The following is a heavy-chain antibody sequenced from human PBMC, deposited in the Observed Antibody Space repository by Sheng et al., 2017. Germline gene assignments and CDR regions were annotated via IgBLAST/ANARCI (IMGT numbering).Heavy chain of an antibody. J-gene: IGHJ4*02. CDR2: ISYDGSNK. V-gene: IGHV3-30*04. Sequence: QVQLVESGGGVVQPGRSLRLSCAASGFTFSSYAMHWVRQAPGKGLEWVAVISYDGSNKYYADSVKGRFTISRDNSKNTLYLQMNSLRAEDTAVYYCARDHVKSFGNYDTLGNYFDYWGQGTLVTVSS. CDR3: ARDHVKSFGNYDTLGNYFDY. D-gene: IGHD3-22*01. CDR1: GFTFSSYA.